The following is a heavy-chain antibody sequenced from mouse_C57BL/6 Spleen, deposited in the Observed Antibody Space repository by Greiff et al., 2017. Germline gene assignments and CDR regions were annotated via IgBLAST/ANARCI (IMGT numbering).Heavy chain of an antibody. Sequence: QVQLKQSGAELARPGASVKMSCKASGYTFTSYTMHWVKQRPGQGLEWIGYINPSSGYTKYNQKFKDKATLTADKSSSTAYMQLSSLTSEDSAVYYCAGTGTDAYWGQGTLVTVSA. CDR3: AGTGTDAY. V-gene: IGHV1-4*01. CDR1: GYTFTSYT. D-gene: IGHD4-1*01. J-gene: IGHJ3*01. CDR2: INPSSGYT.